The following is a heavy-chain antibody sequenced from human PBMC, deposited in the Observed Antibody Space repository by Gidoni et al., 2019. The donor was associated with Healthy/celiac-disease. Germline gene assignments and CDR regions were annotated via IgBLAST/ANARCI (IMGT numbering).Heavy chain of an antibody. CDR1: GFTFRDYY. Sequence: QVQLVESGGGLVKPGGSLRLSCAASGFTFRDYYMRWIRQAPGKGLEWVSYSSSSGSTIYYADSVKGRFTISRDNAKNSLYLQMNSLRAEDTAVYYCARDYYDSSGYFSGYYYYMDVWGKGTTVTVSS. CDR2: SSSSGSTI. V-gene: IGHV3-11*01. J-gene: IGHJ6*03. D-gene: IGHD3-22*01. CDR3: ARDYYDSSGYFSGYYYYMDV.